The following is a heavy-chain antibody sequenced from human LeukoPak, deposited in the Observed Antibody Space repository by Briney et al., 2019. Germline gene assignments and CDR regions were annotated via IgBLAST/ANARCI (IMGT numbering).Heavy chain of an antibody. V-gene: IGHV4-59*08. Sequence: SETLSLTCTVSGYSIRNGYYWAWIRQPPGKGLEWIGYIYYSGSTNYNPSLKSRVTISVDTSKNQFSLKLSSVTAADTAVYYCARRGGYCSGGTCELDYWGQGTLLTVSS. D-gene: IGHD2-15*01. CDR2: IYYSGST. CDR1: GYSIRNGYY. CDR3: ARRGGYCSGGTCELDY. J-gene: IGHJ4*02.